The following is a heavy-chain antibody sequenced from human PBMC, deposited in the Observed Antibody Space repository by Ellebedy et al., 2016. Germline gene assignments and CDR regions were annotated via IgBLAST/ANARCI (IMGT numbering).Heavy chain of an antibody. CDR3: ARGSEGNYDFWSGRHYYYMDV. CDR2: INHSGST. CDR1: GGSFSGYY. Sequence: SETLSLTXAVYGGSFSGYYWSWIRQPPGKGLEWIGEINHSGSTNYNPSLKSRVTISVDTSKNQFSLKLSSVTAADTAVYYCARGSEGNYDFWSGRHYYYMDVWGKGTTVTVSS. J-gene: IGHJ6*03. D-gene: IGHD3-3*01. V-gene: IGHV4-34*01.